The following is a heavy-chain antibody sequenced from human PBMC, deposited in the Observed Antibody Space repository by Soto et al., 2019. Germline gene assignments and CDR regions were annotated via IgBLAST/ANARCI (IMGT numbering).Heavy chain of an antibody. J-gene: IGHJ6*02. Sequence: SVKVACKASGCPLISYAISWVRRAPGQGLEWMGGIIPIFGTANYAQKFQCRVTITADESTSTAYMELSSLRSEDTAVYYCASLGADPAMHFYYYYGMDVSGHGTTVTVS. CDR2: IIPIFGTA. CDR1: GCPLISYA. CDR3: ASLGADPAMHFYYYYGMDV. V-gene: IGHV1-69*01. D-gene: IGHD5-18*01.